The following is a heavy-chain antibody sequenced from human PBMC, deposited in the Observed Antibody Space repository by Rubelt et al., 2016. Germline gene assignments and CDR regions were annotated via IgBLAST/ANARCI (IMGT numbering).Heavy chain of an antibody. Sequence: QLQESGPGLVKPSETLSLTCTVSAGSISSTTYYWSWIRQHPGKGLEWIGYIYYSGSTYYNPSLKRRVTISVDTSKNQFALKLSAVTAADMAVYYCACGFYYVDYWGQGTLVTVSS. J-gene: IGHJ4*02. CDR2: IYYSGST. V-gene: IGHV4-31*03. D-gene: IGHD3-3*01. CDR1: AGSISSTTYY. CDR3: ACGFYYVDY.